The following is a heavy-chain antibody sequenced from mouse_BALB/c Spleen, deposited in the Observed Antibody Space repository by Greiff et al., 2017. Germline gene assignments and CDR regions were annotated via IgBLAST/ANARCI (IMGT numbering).Heavy chain of an antibody. V-gene: IGHV14-3*02. J-gene: IGHJ2*01. CDR2: IDPANGNT. D-gene: IGHD2-4*01. CDR3: ARSGDYDEMDYFDY. Sequence: VQLQQSGAELVKPGASVKLSCTASGFNIKDTYMHWVKQRPEQGLEWIGRIDPANGNTKYDPKFQGKATITADTSSNTAYLQLSSLTSEDTAVYYSARSGDYDEMDYFDYWGQGTTLTVSA. CDR1: GFNIKDTY.